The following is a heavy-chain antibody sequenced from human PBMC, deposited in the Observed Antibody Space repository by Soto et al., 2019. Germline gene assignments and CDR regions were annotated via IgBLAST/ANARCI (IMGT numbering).Heavy chain of an antibody. Sequence: GGSLRLSCAASGFTFSSYAMSWVRQAPGKGLEWVSAISGSGGSTYYADSVRGRFTISRDNSKNTLYLQMNSLRAEDTAVYYCAKGIAAAGTGAYYYYYMDVWGKGTTVTVSS. CDR2: ISGSGGST. D-gene: IGHD6-13*01. J-gene: IGHJ6*03. V-gene: IGHV3-23*01. CDR1: GFTFSSYA. CDR3: AKGIAAAGTGAYYYYYMDV.